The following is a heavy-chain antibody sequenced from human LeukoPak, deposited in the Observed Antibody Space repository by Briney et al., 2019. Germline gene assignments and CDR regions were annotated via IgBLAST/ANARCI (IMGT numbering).Heavy chain of an antibody. V-gene: IGHV3-11*01. J-gene: IGHJ4*02. CDR3: ARDVPPAASTTFGFDY. Sequence: GGSLRLSCAASGFTFSDYYMSWIRQAPGKGLEWVSYISSSGSTIYYADSVKGRFTISRDNAKNSLYLQMNSLRAEDTAVYYCARDVPPAASTTFGFDYWGQGTLVTVSS. CDR1: GFTFSDYY. D-gene: IGHD2/OR15-2a*01. CDR2: ISSSGSTI.